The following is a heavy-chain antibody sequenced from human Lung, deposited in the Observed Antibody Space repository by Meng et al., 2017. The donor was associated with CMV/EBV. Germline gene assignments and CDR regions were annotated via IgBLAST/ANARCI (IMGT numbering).Heavy chain of an antibody. J-gene: IGHJ4*02. Sequence: QVQRRESGPGLVKPSQTLSLTCTVSGGSIGSGGCYWSWLRQHPGKGLEWIGYIYYTGSTFYNPSLKSRVTISVDTSKNQFSLKLIPATAADTAVYYCAREAGRDGYATPKFDYWGQGTLVTVSS. CDR3: AREAGRDGYATPKFDY. CDR1: GGSIGSGGCY. V-gene: IGHV4-31*03. CDR2: IYYTGST. D-gene: IGHD5-24*01.